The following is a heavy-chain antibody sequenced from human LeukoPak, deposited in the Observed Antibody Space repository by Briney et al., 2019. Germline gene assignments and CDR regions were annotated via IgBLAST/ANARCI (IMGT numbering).Heavy chain of an antibody. J-gene: IGHJ6*02. CDR2: IKQDGSEK. CDR1: GFTFSSYW. D-gene: IGHD2-2*01. CDR3: ARELLYCSSTSCYPLNYYYYGMDV. Sequence: PGGSLRLSCAASGFTFSSYWMSWVRQAPGKGLEWVANIKQDGSEKYYVDSVKGRFTISRDNAKNSLYLQMNSLRAEDTAVYYCARELLYCSSTSCYPLNYYYYGMDVWGQGTTVTVSS. V-gene: IGHV3-7*01.